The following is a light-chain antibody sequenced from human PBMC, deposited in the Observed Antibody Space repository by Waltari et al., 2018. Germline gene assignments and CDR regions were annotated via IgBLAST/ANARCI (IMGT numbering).Light chain of an antibody. CDR1: QSFSSW. J-gene: IGKJ1*01. V-gene: IGKV1-5*03. CDR2: KAS. Sequence: DIQMTQYPFTLSASVGDTVTITCRASQSFSSWLAWYQQKPGKAPKLLIYKASSLESGVPSRFSGSGSGTEFTLTISSLQPDDFATYYCQQYNSYVWTFGQGTKVEIK. CDR3: QQYNSYVWT.